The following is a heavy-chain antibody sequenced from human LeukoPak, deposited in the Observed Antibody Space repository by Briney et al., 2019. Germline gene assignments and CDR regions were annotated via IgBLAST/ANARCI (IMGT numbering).Heavy chain of an antibody. CDR2: IYYSGST. CDR3: ARDQKGYCSSTSCYMGRAFDI. J-gene: IGHJ3*02. D-gene: IGHD2-2*02. CDR1: SGSISSYY. V-gene: IGHV4-59*01. Sequence: SETLSLTCTVCSGSISSYYWSWIRQPPGKGLEWIGYIYYSGSTNYNPSLKSRVTISVDTSKNQFSLQLSSVTAADTAVYYCARDQKGYCSSTSCYMGRAFDIWGQGTMVTVSS.